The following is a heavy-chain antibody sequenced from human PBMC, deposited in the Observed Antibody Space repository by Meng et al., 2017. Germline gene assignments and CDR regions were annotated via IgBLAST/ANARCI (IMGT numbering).Heavy chain of an antibody. CDR2: ISGSGGST. Sequence: GESLKISCAASGFTFSSYAMSWVRQAPGKGLEWVSAISGSGGSTYYADSVKGRFTISRDNSKNTLYLQMNSLRAEDTAVYYCAKALTTVTTQDALDIWGQGTMVTVSS. CDR3: AKALTTVTTQDALDI. J-gene: IGHJ3*02. CDR1: GFTFSSYA. V-gene: IGHV3-23*01. D-gene: IGHD4-17*01.